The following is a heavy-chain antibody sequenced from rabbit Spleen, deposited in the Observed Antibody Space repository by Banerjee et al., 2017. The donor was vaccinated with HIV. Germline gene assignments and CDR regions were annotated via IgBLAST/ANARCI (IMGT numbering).Heavy chain of an antibody. Sequence: EQLEESGGGLVKPEGSLTLTCTASGFSFSSSYYMCWVRQAPGKGLEWIGCIGSGSSGFTYYATWAKGRFTCSKTSSTTVTLQMTSLTAADTATYFCARDTGSSFSSYGMDLWGPGTLVTVS. J-gene: IGHJ6*01. CDR1: GFSFSSSYY. V-gene: IGHV1S45*01. D-gene: IGHD8-1*01. CDR2: IGSGSSGFT. CDR3: ARDTGSSFSSYGMDL.